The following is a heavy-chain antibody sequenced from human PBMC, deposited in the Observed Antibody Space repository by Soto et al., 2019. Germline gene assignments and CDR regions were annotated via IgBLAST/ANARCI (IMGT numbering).Heavy chain of an antibody. D-gene: IGHD5-12*01. CDR1: GYTFTSYG. V-gene: IGHV1-18*01. CDR3: GRPRWMARIFDS. J-gene: IGHJ4*02. Sequence: QVQLVQSGAEVKKPGASVKVSCKASGYTFTSYGISWVRQAPGQGLEWMGWIRAYNGNTNYAQKLQGRVSMTTDTSTRTAERGLRSLRSYDTAVYSCGRPRWMARIFDSGGQGTLVTVSS. CDR2: IRAYNGNT.